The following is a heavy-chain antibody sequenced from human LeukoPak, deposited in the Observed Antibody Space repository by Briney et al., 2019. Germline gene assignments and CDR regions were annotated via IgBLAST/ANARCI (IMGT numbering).Heavy chain of an antibody. CDR3: VNVVAATDYYYYGMDV. D-gene: IGHD2-15*01. CDR1: GFTFSSYG. J-gene: IGHJ6*02. Sequence: GGSLRLSCAASGFTFSSYGMHWVRQAPGKGLEWVAFIRYDGSNKYYADSVKGRFTISRDNSKNTLYLQMNSLRVEDTAVYYCVNVVAATDYYYYGMDVWGQGTTVTVSS. V-gene: IGHV3-30*02. CDR2: IRYDGSNK.